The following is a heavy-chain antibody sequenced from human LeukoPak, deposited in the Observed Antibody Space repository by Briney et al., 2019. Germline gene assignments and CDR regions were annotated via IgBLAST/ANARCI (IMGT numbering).Heavy chain of an antibody. CDR3: AKSVWWFGESSGGFDI. Sequence: GGSLRLSCAASGFTFSSYEMNWVRQAPGKGLEWVSYISSSGSTIYYADSVRGRFTISRDNAKNSLYLQMNSLRAEDTAVYYCAKSVWWFGESSGGFDIWGQGTMVTVSS. D-gene: IGHD3-10*01. V-gene: IGHV3-48*03. CDR1: GFTFSSYE. CDR2: ISSSGSTI. J-gene: IGHJ3*02.